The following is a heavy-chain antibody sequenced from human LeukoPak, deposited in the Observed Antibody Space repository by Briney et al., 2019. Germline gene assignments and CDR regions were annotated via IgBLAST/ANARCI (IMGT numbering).Heavy chain of an antibody. D-gene: IGHD5-12*01. Sequence: GASVKVSCKASGYTFTSYGINWVRQAPGQGLEWMGWISAYNGDTNYAQKLQGRVTMTTDTSTSTAYMELSRLRSDDTAVYYCARDLGGYDSFPDYWGQGTLVTVSS. CDR2: ISAYNGDT. V-gene: IGHV1-18*01. CDR1: GYTFTSYG. J-gene: IGHJ4*02. CDR3: ARDLGGYDSFPDY.